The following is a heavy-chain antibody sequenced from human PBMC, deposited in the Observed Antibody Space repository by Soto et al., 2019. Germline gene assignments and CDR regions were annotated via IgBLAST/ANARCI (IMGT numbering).Heavy chain of an antibody. D-gene: IGHD1-7*01. CDR3: AKRSGMSITGNTFHQYYYYGMDV. CDR1: GFTFSSYA. V-gene: IGHV3-23*01. J-gene: IGHJ6*02. Sequence: XESLRLSCAASGFTFSSYAMSWVRQAPGKGLEWVSAISGSGGSTYYADSVKGRFTISRDNSKNTLYLQMNSLRAEDTAVYYCAKRSGMSITGNTFHQYYYYGMDVWAQGTTVTVSS. CDR2: ISGSGGST.